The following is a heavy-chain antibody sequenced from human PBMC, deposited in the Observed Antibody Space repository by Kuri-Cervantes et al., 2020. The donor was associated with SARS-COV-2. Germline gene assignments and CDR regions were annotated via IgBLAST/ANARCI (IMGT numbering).Heavy chain of an antibody. CDR3: ARRGGPNTSSPFDI. CDR1: GYSFSSSW. Sequence: GESLKISCKGSGYSFSSSWIGWVRQMPGKGLEWMGIIFPRDSDTRYSPSFQGQVTISVDKSITTAYLQWSSLEASDTAIYYCARRGGPNTSSPFDIWGQGTMVTVSS. V-gene: IGHV5-51*01. J-gene: IGHJ3*02. D-gene: IGHD3-3*01. CDR2: IFPRDSDT.